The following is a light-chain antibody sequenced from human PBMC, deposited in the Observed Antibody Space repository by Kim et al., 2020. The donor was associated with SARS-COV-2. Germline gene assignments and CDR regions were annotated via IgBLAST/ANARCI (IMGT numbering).Light chain of an antibody. Sequence: SYELTQAPSVSVSPGQTASITCSGNKLGDKNVCWYQKKAGQSPVLVIHQNTKRPSGIPERFSGSNSGNTATLTISGTQSMDEADYCCQAWDSNTVVFGGGTQLTVL. CDR1: KLGDKN. J-gene: IGLJ2*01. CDR3: QAWDSNTVV. CDR2: QNT. V-gene: IGLV3-1*01.